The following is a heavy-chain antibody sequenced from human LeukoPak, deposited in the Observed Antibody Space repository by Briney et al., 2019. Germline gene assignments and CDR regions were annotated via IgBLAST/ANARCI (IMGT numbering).Heavy chain of an antibody. V-gene: IGHV3-23*01. CDR3: AKDLARRYGYGPDY. CDR1: GFTLSSYS. Sequence: GGSLRLSCAAYGFTLSSYSMSWVRQAPGKGLEWVSLISGNAGSTHYADSVKGRFTISRDNSKNTLYLQMNSLRAEDTAVYYCAKDLARRYGYGPDYWGQGTLVTVSS. J-gene: IGHJ4*02. CDR2: ISGNAGST. D-gene: IGHD5-18*01.